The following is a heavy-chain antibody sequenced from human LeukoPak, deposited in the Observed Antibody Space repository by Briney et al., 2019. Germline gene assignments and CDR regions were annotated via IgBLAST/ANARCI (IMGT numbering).Heavy chain of an antibody. CDR1: GGSISSGDYY. CDR3: AREGRIAVAGLFDY. J-gene: IGHJ4*02. D-gene: IGHD6-19*01. V-gene: IGHV4-30-4*08. Sequence: SQTLSLTCTDSGGSISSGDYYWSWIRQPPGKGLEWIGYIYYSGSTYYNPSLKSRVTISVDTSKNQFSLKLSSVTAADTAVYYCAREGRIAVAGLFDYWGQGTLVTVSS. CDR2: IYYSGST.